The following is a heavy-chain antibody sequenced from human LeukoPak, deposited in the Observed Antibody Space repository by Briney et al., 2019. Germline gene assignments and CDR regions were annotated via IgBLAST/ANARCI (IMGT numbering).Heavy chain of an antibody. CDR3: AREAGGDYFDWFDP. CDR1: GGSISSGDYY. J-gene: IGHJ5*02. V-gene: IGHV4-30-4*01. CDR2: IYYSGST. Sequence: SQTLSLTCTVSGGSISSGDYYWSWIRQPPGKGLEWIGYIYYSGSTYYNPSLKSRVTISVDTSKNQFSLKLSSVTAADTAVYYCAREAGGDYFDWFDPWGQETLVTVSS. D-gene: IGHD4-17*01.